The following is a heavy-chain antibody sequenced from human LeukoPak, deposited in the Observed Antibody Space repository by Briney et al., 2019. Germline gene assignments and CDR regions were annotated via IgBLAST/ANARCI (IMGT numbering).Heavy chain of an antibody. Sequence: GGSLRLSCAASGFTFDDHGMSWVRQPPGTGLEWGSGINWNGGRTGYADSVKGRFTKSRDNAKNSLYLQMNSLRAEDTALYYCARDPETTYSSSWFDYWGQGTLVTVSS. D-gene: IGHD6-13*01. CDR3: ARDPETTYSSSWFDY. V-gene: IGHV3-20*04. CDR2: INWNGGRT. CDR1: GFTFDDHG. J-gene: IGHJ4*02.